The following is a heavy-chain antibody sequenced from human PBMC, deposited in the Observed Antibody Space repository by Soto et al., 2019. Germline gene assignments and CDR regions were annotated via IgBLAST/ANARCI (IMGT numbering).Heavy chain of an antibody. V-gene: IGHV4-59*01. CDR2: IYYSGST. J-gene: IGHJ5*02. Sequence: SETLSLTCTVSGGSISSYYWSWIRQPPGKGLEWIGYIYYSGSTNYNPSLKSRVTISVDTSKNHFSLKLSSVTAADTAVYYCARGNYDSSAYYPNWFDPWGQGTLVTVSS. CDR3: ARGNYDSSAYYPNWFDP. D-gene: IGHD3-22*01. CDR1: GGSISSYY.